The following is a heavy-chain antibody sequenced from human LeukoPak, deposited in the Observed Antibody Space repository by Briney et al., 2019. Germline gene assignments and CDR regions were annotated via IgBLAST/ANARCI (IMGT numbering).Heavy chain of an antibody. Sequence: GGSLRLSCAASGFPFHSYAMHWVRQAPGKGLEWVAFIRYDGSYKYYADSVKGRFTISRDNSKNTLYLQMNSLRAEDTAVCYCAKIPYGDYLLDYYYYMDVWGKGTTVTISS. D-gene: IGHD4-17*01. CDR1: GFPFHSYA. CDR2: IRYDGSYK. V-gene: IGHV3-30*02. CDR3: AKIPYGDYLLDYYYYMDV. J-gene: IGHJ6*03.